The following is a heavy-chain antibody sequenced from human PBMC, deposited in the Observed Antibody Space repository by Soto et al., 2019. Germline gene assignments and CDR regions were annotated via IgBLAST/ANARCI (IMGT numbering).Heavy chain of an antibody. D-gene: IGHD2-21*01. Sequence: DVPVVESGGGLVQPGGSLRLSCTVSGFTVSDHYMSWVRQAPGKGLEWVSVIYPGGNPYYPASVKGRFTISRDDSRNTLHLQMNTLRVEDTAVYYCARPTDPDCGGECYSCPLDYWGQGSLVTVSP. CDR2: IYPGGNP. CDR3: ARPTDPDCGGECYSCPLDY. J-gene: IGHJ4*02. V-gene: IGHV3-66*01. CDR1: GFTVSDHY.